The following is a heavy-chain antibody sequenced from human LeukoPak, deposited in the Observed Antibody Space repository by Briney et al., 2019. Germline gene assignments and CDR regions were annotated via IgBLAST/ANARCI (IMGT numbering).Heavy chain of an antibody. CDR3: ARVGTVTTQGIWYFDL. V-gene: IGHV4-61*02. J-gene: IGHJ2*01. CDR1: GGSISSSSYY. Sequence: SRTLSLTCTVSGGSISSSSYYWSWIRQPAGKGLEWIGRIYTSGSTNYNPSLKSRVTISVDTSKNQFSLKLSSVTAADTAVYYCARVGTVTTQGIWYFDLWGRGTLVTVSS. D-gene: IGHD4-17*01. CDR2: IYTSGST.